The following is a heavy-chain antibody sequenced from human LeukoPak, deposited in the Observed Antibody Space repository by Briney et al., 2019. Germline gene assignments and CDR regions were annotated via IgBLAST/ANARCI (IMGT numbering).Heavy chain of an antibody. CDR2: IYYSGST. D-gene: IGHD3-10*01. Sequence: PSETLSLTCTVSGGSISSSSDYWGWIRQPPGKGLEWIGSIYYSGSTYYNPSLKSRVTISVDTSKNQFSLKLSPVTAADTAVYYCARGLLWFGELYYFDYWGQGTLVTVSS. V-gene: IGHV4-39*07. CDR1: GGSISSSSDY. J-gene: IGHJ4*02. CDR3: ARGLLWFGELYYFDY.